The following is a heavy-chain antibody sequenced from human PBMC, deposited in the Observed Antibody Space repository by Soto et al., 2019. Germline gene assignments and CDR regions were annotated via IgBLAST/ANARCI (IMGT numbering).Heavy chain of an antibody. J-gene: IGHJ5*02. Sequence: SETLSLTCTVSGGSISSYYWSWIRQPPGKGLEWIGYIYYSGSTNYNPSLKSRVTISVDTSKNQFSLKLSSVTAADTAVYYCARLVDYYDSSGPPIDPWGQGALVTVSS. CDR1: GGSISSYY. CDR3: ARLVDYYDSSGPPIDP. V-gene: IGHV4-59*08. CDR2: IYYSGST. D-gene: IGHD3-22*01.